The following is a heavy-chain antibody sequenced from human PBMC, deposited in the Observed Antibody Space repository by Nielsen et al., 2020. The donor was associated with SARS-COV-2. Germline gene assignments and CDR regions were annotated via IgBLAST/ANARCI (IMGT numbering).Heavy chain of an antibody. V-gene: IGHV3-33*08. Sequence: GESLKISCAASGFTFTNYGMHWVRQAPGKGLEWVAVIWYDGSNKYYADSVKGRFTISRDNSKNTLYLQMNSLRAEDTAVYYCARGYYDILYAFDIWGQGTMVTVSS. CDR3: ARGYYDILYAFDI. J-gene: IGHJ3*02. CDR1: GFTFTNYG. D-gene: IGHD3-9*01. CDR2: IWYDGSNK.